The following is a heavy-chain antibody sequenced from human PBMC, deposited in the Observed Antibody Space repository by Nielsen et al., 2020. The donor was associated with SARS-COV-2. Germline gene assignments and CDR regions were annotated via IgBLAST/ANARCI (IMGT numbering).Heavy chain of an antibody. J-gene: IGHJ6*03. CDR3: ARGNLVVVPSPILGLGPIFYQFYMDV. CDR2: VSHSGSI. V-gene: IGHV4-4*02. Sequence: SETLSLTCAVSGGSVSSNDWWTWVRQSLGKGLEWIGEVSHSGSINYNPSLKSRVTLSVDKSKNQFSLRLTSVTAADTAVYFCARGNLVVVPSPILGLGPIFYQFYMDVWGKGTTVSVSS. D-gene: IGHD2-2*02. CDR1: GGSVSSNDW.